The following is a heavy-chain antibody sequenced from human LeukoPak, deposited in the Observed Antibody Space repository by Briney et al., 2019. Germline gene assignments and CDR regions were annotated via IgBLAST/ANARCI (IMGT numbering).Heavy chain of an antibody. CDR1: GFTFSSYA. CDR2: ISGSGGST. CDR3: ARDLSGATFGGT. D-gene: IGHD3-10*01. V-gene: IGHV3-23*01. Sequence: GGSLRLSCAASGFTFSSYAMSWVRQAPGKGLEWVSAISGSGGSTYYADSVKGRFTISRDNSKNTLYLQMNSLRSEDTAVYYCARDLSGATFGGTWGQGTLVTVSS. J-gene: IGHJ5*02.